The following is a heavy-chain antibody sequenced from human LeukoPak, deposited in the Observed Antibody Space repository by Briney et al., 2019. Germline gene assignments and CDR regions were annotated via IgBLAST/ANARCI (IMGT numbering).Heavy chain of an antibody. V-gene: IGHV4-59*01. CDR3: ATTRTFDH. Sequence: SETLSLTCTVSGASISSSCWSWIRQPPGKGLEWIGYISSHGSANYNPSLSNAVTISVGTSKNQFFLELSSVTAADTAVYYCATTRTFDHWGQGTLVTVSS. J-gene: IGHJ4*02. D-gene: IGHD2-2*01. CDR1: GASISSSC. CDR2: ISSHGSA.